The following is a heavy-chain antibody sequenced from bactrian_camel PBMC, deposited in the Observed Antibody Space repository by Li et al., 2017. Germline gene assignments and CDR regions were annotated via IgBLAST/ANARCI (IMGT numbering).Heavy chain of an antibody. CDR2: FTSDDST. J-gene: IGHJ4*01. D-gene: IGHD1*01. Sequence: HVQLVESGGGSVQAGGSLRLSCAASGYSSIVNCMGWYRQGIGEEREGVAAIFTSDDSTYYTDSVKGRFTISHDNAKNSADLQMNSLKPDDTAVYYCAATGQMLSVAGCRTQGTQVTVS. V-gene: IGHV3S53*01. CDR1: GYSSIVNC.